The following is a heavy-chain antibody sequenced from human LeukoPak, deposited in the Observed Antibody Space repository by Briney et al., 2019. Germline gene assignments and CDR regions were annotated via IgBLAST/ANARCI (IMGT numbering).Heavy chain of an antibody. CDR3: ARDTYDSSGYPYYYMDV. CDR1: GFTFSSYS. D-gene: IGHD3-22*01. Sequence: GGSLRLSCAASGFTFSSYSMNWVRQAPGKGLEWVAHIRQDGSEKYYMDSVKGRFTISRDNARNSLYLQMNSLRAEDTAVYYCARDTYDSSGYPYYYMDVWGKGSTVTISS. CDR2: IRQDGSEK. V-gene: IGHV3-7*01. J-gene: IGHJ6*03.